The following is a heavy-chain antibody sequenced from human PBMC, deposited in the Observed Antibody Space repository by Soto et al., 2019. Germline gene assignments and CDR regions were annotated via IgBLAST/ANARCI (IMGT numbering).Heavy chain of an antibody. CDR1: GFTFNTYW. J-gene: IGHJ5*02. CDR2: INSDGTKT. D-gene: IGHD5-12*01. Sequence: EVQLVESGGTLVQPGGSLRLSCAASGFTFNTYWRHWVRQAPGKGLVWVSRINSDGTKTTYADSVKGRFTISRDNAKNTVYLQMNSLRAEDTAMYYCATVATNSYNWLDPWGQGTLVTVSS. V-gene: IGHV3-74*01. CDR3: ATVATNSYNWLDP.